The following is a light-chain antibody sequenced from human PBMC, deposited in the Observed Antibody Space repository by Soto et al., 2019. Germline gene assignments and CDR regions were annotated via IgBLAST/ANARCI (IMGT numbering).Light chain of an antibody. CDR2: DAS. V-gene: IGKV3D-20*02. Sequence: EIVLTQSPGTLSLSPGETATLSWRASQTGDSSYLAWYQQKPGQAPTHLIYDASTRATGIPARFSGSGSGTDFTLTISSLEPEDFAVYYCQQRSNCPPWTFGQGTKVDIK. CDR1: QTGDSSY. CDR3: QQRSNCPPWT. J-gene: IGKJ1*01.